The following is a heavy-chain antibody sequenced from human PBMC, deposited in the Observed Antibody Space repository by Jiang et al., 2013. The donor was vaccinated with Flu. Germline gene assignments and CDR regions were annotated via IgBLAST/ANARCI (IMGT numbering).Heavy chain of an antibody. CDR3: ARRGGLTYYGMDV. Sequence: GYSFTSYWIGWVRQMPGKGLEWMGIIYPGDSDTRYSPSFQGQVTISADKSISTAYLQWSSLKASDTAMYYCARRGGLTYYGMDVWGQGTTVTVSS. J-gene: IGHJ6*02. V-gene: IGHV5-51*01. CDR2: IYPGDSDT. CDR1: GYSFTSYW. D-gene: IGHD1-26*01.